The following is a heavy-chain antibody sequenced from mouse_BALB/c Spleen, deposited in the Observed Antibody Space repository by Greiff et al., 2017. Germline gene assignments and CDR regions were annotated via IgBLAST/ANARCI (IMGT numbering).Heavy chain of an antibody. Sequence: QVQLQQSGAELVKPGASVKLSCKASGYTFTSYYMYWVKQRPGQGLEWIGEINPSNGRTNYNEKFKSKATLTVDKSSSTAYMQLSSLTSEDSAVYYCARGGYYDGYYEFAYWGQGTLVTVSA. CDR2: INPSNGRT. CDR3: ARGGYYDGYYEFAY. V-gene: IGHV1S81*02. J-gene: IGHJ3*01. D-gene: IGHD2-3*01. CDR1: GYTFTSYY.